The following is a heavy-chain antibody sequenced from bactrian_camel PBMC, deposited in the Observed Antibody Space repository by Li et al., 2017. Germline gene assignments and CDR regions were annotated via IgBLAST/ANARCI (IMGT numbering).Heavy chain of an antibody. CDR3: AATRRNGFCSDYWCITAPGFGY. J-gene: IGHJ6*01. Sequence: HVQLVESGGGSVQSGGSLRLSCAYSGITLSKYYMAWFRQPPGKSRDEIATIDSDGTTTYADAVKGRFTISRDNAENTLYLEMNSLKPDDTAMYYCAATRRNGFCSDYWCITAPGFGYWGQGTQVTVS. CDR1: GITLSKYY. D-gene: IGHD3*01. V-gene: IGHV3S53*01. CDR2: IDSDGTT.